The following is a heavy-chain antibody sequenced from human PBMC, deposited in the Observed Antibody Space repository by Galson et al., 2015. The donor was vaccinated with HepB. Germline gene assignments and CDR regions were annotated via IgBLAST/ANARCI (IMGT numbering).Heavy chain of an antibody. CDR1: GFTFSNYW. CDR2: IKEDGSEK. D-gene: IGHD3-10*01. Sequence: LRLSCAASGFTFSNYWMRWVRQAPGKGPEWVANIKEDGSEKYYVDSVKGRFTISRDDAKNSLYLQMNSLRAEDTAVYYCARWGFGEFIYHYYGLDVWGHGTTVTVSS. J-gene: IGHJ6*02. CDR3: ARWGFGEFIYHYYGLDV. V-gene: IGHV3-7*03.